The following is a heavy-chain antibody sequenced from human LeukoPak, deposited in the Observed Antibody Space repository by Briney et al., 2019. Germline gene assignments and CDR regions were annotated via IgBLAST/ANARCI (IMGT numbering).Heavy chain of an antibody. CDR2: IIPIFGTA. CDR1: GGTFSSYA. CDR3: ARATYSSSWYYYYYYYMDV. D-gene: IGHD6-13*01. J-gene: IGHJ6*03. V-gene: IGHV1-69*05. Sequence: SVKVSCKASGGTFSSYAISWVRQAPGQGLEWMGGIIPIFGTANYAQKFQGRVTITTDESTSTAYMELSSLRSEDTAVYYCARATYSSSWYYYYYYYMDVWGKGTTVTVSS.